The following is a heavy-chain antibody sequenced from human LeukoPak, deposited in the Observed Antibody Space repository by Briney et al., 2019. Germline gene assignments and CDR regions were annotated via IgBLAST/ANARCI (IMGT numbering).Heavy chain of an antibody. CDR2: INHSGST. V-gene: IGHV4-34*01. D-gene: IGHD3-10*01. CDR1: GGSLSGYY. Sequence: SETLSLTCAVYGGSLSGYYWSWIRQPPGKGLEWIGEINHSGSTNYNPSLKSRVTISVDTSKNQFSLKLSSVTAADTAVYYCARPNYSGSGSYYTALDYWGQGTLVTVSS. CDR3: ARPNYSGSGSYYTALDY. J-gene: IGHJ4*02.